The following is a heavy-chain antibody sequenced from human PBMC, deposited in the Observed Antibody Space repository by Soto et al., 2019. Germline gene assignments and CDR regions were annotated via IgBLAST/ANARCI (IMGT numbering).Heavy chain of an antibody. V-gene: IGHV4-34*01. Sequence: SETLSLTCAVYGGSFSGYYWSWIRQPPGKGLEWIGEINHSGSTNYNPSLKSRVTISVDTSKNQFSLKLSSVTAADTAVYYCAGDPIVVVPAATHWGQGTLVTVSS. CDR3: AGDPIVVVPAATH. J-gene: IGHJ4*02. CDR1: GGSFSGYY. CDR2: INHSGST. D-gene: IGHD2-2*01.